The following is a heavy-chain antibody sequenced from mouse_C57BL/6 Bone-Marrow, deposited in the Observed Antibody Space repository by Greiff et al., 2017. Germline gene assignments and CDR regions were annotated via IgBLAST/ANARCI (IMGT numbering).Heavy chain of an antibody. CDR1: GFTFSDYY. V-gene: IGHV5-16*01. CDR2: INYDGSST. J-gene: IGHJ2*01. D-gene: IGHD1-1*01. Sequence: EVKLVESEGGLVQPGSSMKLSCTASGFTFSDYYMAWVRQVPEKGLEWVANINYDGSSTYYLDSLKSRFIISRDNAKNILYLQMSSLKSEDTATYYCARDGDGSSYYFDYWGQGTTLTVSS. CDR3: ARDGDGSSYYFDY.